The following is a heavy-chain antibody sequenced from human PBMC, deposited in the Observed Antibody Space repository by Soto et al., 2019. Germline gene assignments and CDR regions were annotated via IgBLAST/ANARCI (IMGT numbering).Heavy chain of an antibody. V-gene: IGHV4-59*01. CDR1: GGSISVDY. D-gene: IGHD1-26*01. Sequence: PSETLSLTXTISGGSISVDYWSWIRQPPGQALEWIGYIYDSGSPYYNPSLRSRVIISADTSKNQISLKLTSATAADTAVYYCARGVGSSPPRYWGRGTLVTVSS. J-gene: IGHJ4*02. CDR3: ARGVGSSPPRY. CDR2: IYDSGSP.